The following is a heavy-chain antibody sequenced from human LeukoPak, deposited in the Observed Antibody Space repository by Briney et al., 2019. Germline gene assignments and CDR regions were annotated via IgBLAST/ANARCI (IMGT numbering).Heavy chain of an antibody. CDR3: ARRITQYYYDSSGYYYVNYYYMDV. Sequence: ASVKVSCKASGYTFTSYDINWVRQATGQGLEWMGWMNTNSGNTGYAQKFQGRVTITRNTSISTAYMELSSLRSEDTAVYYCARRITQYYYDSSGYYYVNYYYMDVWGKGTTVTVSS. D-gene: IGHD3-22*01. V-gene: IGHV1-8*03. CDR2: MNTNSGNT. CDR1: GYTFTSYD. J-gene: IGHJ6*03.